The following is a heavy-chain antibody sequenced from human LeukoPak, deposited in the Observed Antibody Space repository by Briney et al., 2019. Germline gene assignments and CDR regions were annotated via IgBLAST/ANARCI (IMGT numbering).Heavy chain of an antibody. V-gene: IGHV5-51*01. Sequence: GESLKISCKGSGYSFNTNWIGWVRQMPGKGLEWMGIIYHGDSDTRYSPSFQGQVTISADKSISTAYLQWSSLKASDTAMYYCARHRPGGGNYDSFHYWGQGTLVTVSS. J-gene: IGHJ4*02. D-gene: IGHD1-26*01. CDR2: IYHGDSDT. CDR1: GYSFNTNW. CDR3: ARHRPGGGNYDSFHY.